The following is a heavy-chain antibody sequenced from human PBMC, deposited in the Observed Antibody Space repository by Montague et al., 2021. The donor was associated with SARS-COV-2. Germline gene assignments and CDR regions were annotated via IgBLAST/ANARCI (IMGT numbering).Heavy chain of an antibody. CDR2: INHSGST. CDR1: GGSFSGYY. D-gene: IGHD5-12*01. V-gene: IGHV4-34*01. Sequence: SETLSLTCAVYGGSFSGYYWCWIRQPPGKGLEWIGEINHSGSTNYNPSLKSRVTISVDMSKNQFSLKLSSVTAADTAVYYCAREVGRGYSGYEGEYWGQGTLVTVSS. CDR3: AREVGRGYSGYEGEY. J-gene: IGHJ4*02.